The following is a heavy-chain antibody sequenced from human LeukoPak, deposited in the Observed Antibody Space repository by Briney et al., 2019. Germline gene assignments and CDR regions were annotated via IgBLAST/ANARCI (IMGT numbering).Heavy chain of an antibody. CDR3: AKDANSGSYYVYYFDY. CDR1: GFTFSSYA. Sequence: HPGGSLRLSCAASGFTFSSYAMSWARQAPGKGLEWVSAISGSGGSTYYADSVKGRFTISRDNSKNTLYLQMNSLRAEDTAVYYCAKDANSGSYYVYYFDYWGQGTLVTVSS. J-gene: IGHJ4*02. V-gene: IGHV3-23*01. D-gene: IGHD1-26*01. CDR2: ISGSGGST.